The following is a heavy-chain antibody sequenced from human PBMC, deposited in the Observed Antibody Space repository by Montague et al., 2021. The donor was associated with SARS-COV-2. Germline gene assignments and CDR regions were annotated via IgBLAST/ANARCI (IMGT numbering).Heavy chain of an antibody. D-gene: IGHD3-22*01. CDR1: GGSMRNYY. CDR3: ARVHYYTGYVDS. J-gene: IGHJ4*02. CDR2: IYYSGST. Sequence: SETLSLTCTVSGGSMRNYYWSWIRQPPGEGLEWICYIYYSGSTDSXPSLNSRVTLSLDTSKNQFSLNLRSVTAADTAFSYCARVHYYTGYVDSWGQGTLVTVSS. V-gene: IGHV4-59*01.